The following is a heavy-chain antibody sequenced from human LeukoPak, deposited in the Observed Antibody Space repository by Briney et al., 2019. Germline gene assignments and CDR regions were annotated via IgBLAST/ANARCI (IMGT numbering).Heavy chain of an antibody. V-gene: IGHV4-39*07. CDR2: INHSGST. CDR1: GGSISSSNYY. CDR3: ARGSMINDCSGGSCHTATYYFDY. J-gene: IGHJ4*02. D-gene: IGHD2-15*01. Sequence: PSETLSLTCTVSGGSISSSNYYWGWVRQPPGKGLEWIGEINHSGSTNYNPSLKSRVTISVDTSKNQFSLKLSSVTAADTAVYYCARGSMINDCSGGSCHTATYYFDYWGQGTLVTVSS.